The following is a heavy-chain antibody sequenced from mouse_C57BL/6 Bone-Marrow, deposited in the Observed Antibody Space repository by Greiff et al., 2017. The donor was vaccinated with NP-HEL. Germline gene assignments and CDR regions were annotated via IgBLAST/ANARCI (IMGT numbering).Heavy chain of an antibody. CDR3: AREGYGYDVGYVDV. CDR1: GYTFTSYW. Sequence: QVQLKQPGAELVKPGASVKLSCKASGYTFTSYWMHWVKQRPGQGLEWIGMIHPNSGSTNYNEKFKSKATLTVDKSSSTAFMQLSSLTSEDSAVYYCAREGYGYDVGYVDVWGTGTTVTVSS. J-gene: IGHJ1*03. D-gene: IGHD2-2*01. V-gene: IGHV1-64*01. CDR2: IHPNSGST.